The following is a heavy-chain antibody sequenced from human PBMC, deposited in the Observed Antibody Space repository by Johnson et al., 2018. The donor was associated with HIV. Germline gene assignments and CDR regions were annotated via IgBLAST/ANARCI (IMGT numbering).Heavy chain of an antibody. V-gene: IGHV3-74*01. CDR3: ARASGEWDAFDI. CDR1: GISFSSYW. J-gene: IGHJ3*02. CDR2: IKSDGTST. Sequence: EQLVESGGGLVQPGGSLRLSCVASGISFSSYWMHWVRQAPGKGLVWVSRIKSDGTSTNYADSVKGRFTISRDNAKDTLYLQLNSLTAEDTAVYYCARASGEWDAFDIWGQGTVVTVSS. D-gene: IGHD3-10*01.